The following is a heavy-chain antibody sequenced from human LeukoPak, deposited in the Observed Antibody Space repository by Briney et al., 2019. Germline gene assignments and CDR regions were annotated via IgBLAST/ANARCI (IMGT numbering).Heavy chain of an antibody. CDR3: ARVRWRGLGLGYCSSTSCQRRGPYYGMDV. CDR2: ISGSGGST. V-gene: IGHV3-23*01. CDR1: GFTFSSYA. Sequence: PGGSLRLSCAASGFTFSSYAMSWVRQAPGKGLEWVSAISGSGGSTYYADSVKGRFTISRDNAKNSLYLQMNSLRAEDTAVYYCARVRWRGLGLGYCSSTSCQRRGPYYGMDVWGQGTTVTVSS. D-gene: IGHD2-2*01. J-gene: IGHJ6*02.